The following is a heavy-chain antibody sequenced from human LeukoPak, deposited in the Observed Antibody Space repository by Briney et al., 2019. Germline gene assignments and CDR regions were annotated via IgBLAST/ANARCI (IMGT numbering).Heavy chain of an antibody. CDR1: GGSISSSSYY. D-gene: IGHD1-26*01. J-gene: IGHJ4*02. CDR2: IYYSGST. Sequence: PSETLSLTCTVSGGSISSSSYYWGWIRQPPGKGLEWIGSIYYSGSTYYNPSLKSRVTISVDTSKNQFSLKLSSVTAADTAVYYCARGPQWELLQWFDYWGQGTLVTVSS. CDR3: ARGPQWELLQWFDY. V-gene: IGHV4-39*01.